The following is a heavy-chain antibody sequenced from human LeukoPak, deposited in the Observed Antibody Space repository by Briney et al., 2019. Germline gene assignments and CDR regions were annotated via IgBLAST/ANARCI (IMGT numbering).Heavy chain of an antibody. CDR2: IIPILGIA. Sequence: ASVKVSCKASGGTFSSYTISWVRQAPGQGLEWMGRIIPILGIAKYAQKFQGRVTITADKSTSTAYMELSSLRSEDTAVYYCARTLYDSSGYGGHNAFDIWGQGTMVTVSS. CDR3: ARTLYDSSGYGGHNAFDI. V-gene: IGHV1-69*02. J-gene: IGHJ3*02. D-gene: IGHD3-22*01. CDR1: GGTFSSYT.